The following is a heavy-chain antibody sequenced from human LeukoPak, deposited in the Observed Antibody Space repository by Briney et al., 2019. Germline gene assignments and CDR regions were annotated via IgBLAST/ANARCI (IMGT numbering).Heavy chain of an antibody. CDR2: IYYSGST. CDR1: GGSISSYY. Sequence: SETLSLTCTVSGGSISSYYWSWIRQPPGKGLEWIGYIYYSGSTNYNPSLKSRVTISVDTSKNQFSLKLSSVTAADTAVYYCARWGDSSGIDYRGQGTLVTVSS. D-gene: IGHD3-22*01. V-gene: IGHV4-59*08. CDR3: ARWGDSSGIDY. J-gene: IGHJ4*02.